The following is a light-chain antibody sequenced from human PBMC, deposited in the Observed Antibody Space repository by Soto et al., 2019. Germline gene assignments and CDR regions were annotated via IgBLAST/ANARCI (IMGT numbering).Light chain of an antibody. CDR2: EVS. CDR3: MQSTQLPPT. V-gene: IGKV2D-29*02. CDR1: QSLLHITGETF. J-gene: IGKJ5*01. Sequence: DVVMTQTPLSLSVAPGQPASISCECSQSLLHITGETFLFWYLQKPGQSPQLLIYEVSTRVSGVPDRFSGSGSGTDFTLEISRVETDDVGIYYCMQSTQLPPTFGQGTRLEI.